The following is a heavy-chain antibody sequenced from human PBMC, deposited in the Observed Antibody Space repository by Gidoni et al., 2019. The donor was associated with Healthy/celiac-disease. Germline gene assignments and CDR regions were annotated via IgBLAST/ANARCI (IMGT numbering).Heavy chain of an antibody. V-gene: IGHV3-23*01. CDR3: ANSGYSSGWYGWVWYFDL. J-gene: IGHJ2*01. Sequence: LSCAASGFTFSSYAMSWVRQAPGKGLEWVSAISGSGGSTYYADSVKGRFTISRDNSKNTLYLQMNSLRAEDTAVYYCANSGYSSGWYGWVWYFDLWGRGTLVTVSS. CDR1: GFTFSSYA. CDR2: ISGSGGST. D-gene: IGHD6-19*01.